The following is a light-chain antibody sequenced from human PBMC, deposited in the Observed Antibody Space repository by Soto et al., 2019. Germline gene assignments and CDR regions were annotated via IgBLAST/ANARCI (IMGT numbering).Light chain of an antibody. CDR1: QSVSSN. CDR2: GAS. J-gene: IGKJ5*01. V-gene: IGKV3-15*01. CDR3: QQYNNWPPIT. Sequence: VVMTQSPATLSVSPGERSTVYCRASQSVSSNLAWYQQKPGQAPRLLIYGASTRATGIPARFSGSGSGTEFTLTISSLQSEDFAVYYCQQYNNWPPITFGQGTRLEIK.